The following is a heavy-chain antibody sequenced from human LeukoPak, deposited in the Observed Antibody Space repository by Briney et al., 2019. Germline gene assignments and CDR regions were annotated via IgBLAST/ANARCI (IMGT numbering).Heavy chain of an antibody. V-gene: IGHV4-39*01. CDR2: IYYSGST. CDR3: ARQPYYDFWKGPFDP. D-gene: IGHD3-3*01. J-gene: IGHJ5*02. CDR1: GFSFSSYS. Sequence: GSLRLSCAASGFSFSSYSMNWVRQPPGKGLEWIGSIYYSGSTYYNPSLKSRVTISVDTSKNQFSLKLSSVTAADTAVYYCARQPYYDFWKGPFDPWGQGTLVTVSS.